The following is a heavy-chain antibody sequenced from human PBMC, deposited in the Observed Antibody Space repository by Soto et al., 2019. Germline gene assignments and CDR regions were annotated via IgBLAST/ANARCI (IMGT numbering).Heavy chain of an antibody. Sequence: SETLSLTCSVSGGSVYDFYWNWLRQTPGKGLEWIGNIYNNGRTNYNPSLKNRVTISIDTSKNQFSLHLSSVTTADTAMYFCARGHGIYVRFDSWGQGTLVTVSS. J-gene: IGHJ4*02. CDR2: IYNNGRT. CDR1: GGSVYDFY. D-gene: IGHD3-10*02. CDR3: ARGHGIYVRFDS. V-gene: IGHV4-59*02.